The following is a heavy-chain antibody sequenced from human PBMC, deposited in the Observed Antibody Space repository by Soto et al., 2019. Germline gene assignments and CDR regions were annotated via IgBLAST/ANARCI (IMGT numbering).Heavy chain of an antibody. CDR2: IIPNSGTT. J-gene: IGHJ4*02. D-gene: IGHD3-16*01. V-gene: IGHV1-69*01. Sequence: QVQLVQSGAEVKKPGSSVKVSCKASGGSFRNFVISWVRQAPGQGLEWMGGIIPNSGTTNYAQKFQGKVTITADESTSTAYMALSCLTSEDTSLYYWARDLGGEATIRFWGQGNLVTVSS. CDR3: ARDLGGEATIRF. CDR1: GGSFRNFV.